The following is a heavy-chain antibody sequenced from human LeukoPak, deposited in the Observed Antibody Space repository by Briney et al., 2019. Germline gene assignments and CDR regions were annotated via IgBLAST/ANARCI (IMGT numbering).Heavy chain of an antibody. D-gene: IGHD1-26*01. J-gene: IGHJ4*02. V-gene: IGHV3-33*01. Sequence: PGGSLRLSCAASGFTFSSYGMHWVRQAPGKGLEWVAVIWYDGSNKYYADSVEGRFTISRDNSKNTLYLQMNSLRAEDTAVYYCARDWVEESGSYPVEGWGQGTLVTVSS. CDR3: ARDWVEESGSYPVEG. CDR1: GFTFSSYG. CDR2: IWYDGSNK.